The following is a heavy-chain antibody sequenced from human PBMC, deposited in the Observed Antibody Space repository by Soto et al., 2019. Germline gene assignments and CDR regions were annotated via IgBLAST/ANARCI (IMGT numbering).Heavy chain of an antibody. Sequence: EVQLLESGGGSVQPGGSLKLSCGVSGFSIPDYGVTWVRQPPGKGLEWVSGFTGGHGKTFYADSVRGRFTLSREDSRNTVYLQMDIRRVEETAVYYCTRWNGFGDSWGQGTLVTVAS. CDR2: FTGGHGKT. V-gene: IGHV3-23*01. J-gene: IGHJ4*02. CDR3: TRWNGFGDS. CDR1: GFSIPDYG. D-gene: IGHD1-1*01.